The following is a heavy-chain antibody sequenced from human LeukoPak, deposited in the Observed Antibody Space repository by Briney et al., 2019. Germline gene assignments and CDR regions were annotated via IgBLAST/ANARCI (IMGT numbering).Heavy chain of an antibody. CDR3: ACWASGSLRFDY. V-gene: IGHV4-59*12. J-gene: IGHJ4*02. D-gene: IGHD3-10*01. CDR2: IYYRGST. CDR1: GGSISSYY. Sequence: PSETLSLTCTVSGGSISSYYWSWIRQPPGKGLEWIGCIYYRGSTNYNPSLKSRVTISVDKSKNQFSLKLSSVTAADTAVYYCACWASGSLRFDYWGQGTLVTVSS.